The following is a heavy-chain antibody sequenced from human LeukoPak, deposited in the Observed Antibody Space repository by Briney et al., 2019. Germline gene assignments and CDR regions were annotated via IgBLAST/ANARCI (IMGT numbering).Heavy chain of an antibody. CDR3: AKHLATVVTGDYFDY. CDR2: ISGSGGST. CDR1: GFTFSSYG. J-gene: IGHJ4*02. Sequence: GGSLRLSCVASGFTFSSYGMHWVRQAPGKGLEWVSAISGSGGSTYYADSVKGRFTISRDNSKNTLYLQMNSLRAEDTAVYYCAKHLATVVTGDYFDYWGQGTLVTVSS. V-gene: IGHV3-23*01. D-gene: IGHD4-23*01.